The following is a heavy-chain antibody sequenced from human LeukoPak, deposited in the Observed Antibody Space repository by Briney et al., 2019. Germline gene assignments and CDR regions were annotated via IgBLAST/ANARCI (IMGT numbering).Heavy chain of an antibody. V-gene: IGHV4-34*01. Sequence: PSETLSLTCTVSGGSINSYYWSWIRQPPGKGLEWIGEINHSGSTNYNPSLKSRVTISVDTSKNQFSLKLSSVTAADTAVYYCAKGVSGWFDPWGQGTLVTVSS. J-gene: IGHJ5*02. CDR1: GGSINSYY. D-gene: IGHD3-10*01. CDR3: AKGVSGWFDP. CDR2: INHSGST.